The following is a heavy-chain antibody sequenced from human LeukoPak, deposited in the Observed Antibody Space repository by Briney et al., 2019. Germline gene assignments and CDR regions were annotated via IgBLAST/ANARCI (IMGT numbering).Heavy chain of an antibody. V-gene: IGHV4-61*01. J-gene: IGHJ6*04. CDR2: IYYSGST. CDR3: ARESPYGMDV. Sequence: SETLSLTCTVSGGSVSSGSYYWSWIRQPPGKGPEWIGYIYYSGSTNYNPSLKSRVTISVDTSKNQFSLTLSSVTAADPAVYYCARESPYGMDVWGKGTTVTVSS. CDR1: GGSVSSGSYY.